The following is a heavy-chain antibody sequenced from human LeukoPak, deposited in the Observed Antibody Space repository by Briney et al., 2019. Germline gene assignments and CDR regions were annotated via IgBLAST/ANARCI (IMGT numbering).Heavy chain of an antibody. D-gene: IGHD3-22*01. V-gene: IGHV3-23*01. CDR1: GFTFPRHA. J-gene: IGHJ4*02. CDR3: AQEHFDTSGYYSRFDN. Sequence: GRSLRLSCAAAGFTFPRHAMSWVPQAPGKGLEWAASSAGSGGSTHYADSVKGGFTISRDNSQNTVYLHMNSLRADDTAVYYCAQEHFDTSGYYSRFDNWGQGILVTVSS. CDR2: SAGSGGST.